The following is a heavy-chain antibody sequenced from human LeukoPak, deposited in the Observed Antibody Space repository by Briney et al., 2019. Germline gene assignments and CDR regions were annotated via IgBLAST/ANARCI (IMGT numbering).Heavy chain of an antibody. D-gene: IGHD3-22*01. CDR1: GISISSYA. J-gene: IGHJ4*02. V-gene: IGHV3-23*01. CDR2: ISTSGGSS. CDR3: AIMHPYYDGSGYWVQ. Sequence: GESLRLSCAASGISISSYAMSWVRQAPGKGLEWVSGISTSGGSSSYADSVKGRFTISRDNPRNTLYMQMNSLRAEDTALYYCAIMHPYYDGSGYWVQWGQGTLVTVSS.